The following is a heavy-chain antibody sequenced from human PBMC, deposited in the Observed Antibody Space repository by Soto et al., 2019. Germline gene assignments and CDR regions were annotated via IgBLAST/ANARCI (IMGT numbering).Heavy chain of an antibody. V-gene: IGHV3-23*01. Sequence: GGSLRLSCAASGFTFSSYAMSWVRQAPGKGLEWVSAISGSGGSTYYADSVKGRFTISRDNSKNTLYLQMNSLRDEDTAVYYCAKAPQQLVHYFDYWGQGTLVTVSS. CDR2: ISGSGGST. J-gene: IGHJ4*02. D-gene: IGHD6-6*01. CDR3: AKAPQQLVHYFDY. CDR1: GFTFSSYA.